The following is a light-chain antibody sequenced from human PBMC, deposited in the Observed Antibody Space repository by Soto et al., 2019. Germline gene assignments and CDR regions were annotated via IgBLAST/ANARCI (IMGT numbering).Light chain of an antibody. J-gene: IGLJ3*02. CDR3: SSYTTSYTVM. CDR2: DVS. V-gene: IGLV2-14*03. CDR1: SSDVGGYNY. Sequence: QSALTQPASVSGSPGQSIAISCTGTSSDVGGYNYVSWYQRHPGKTPKLIIYDVSNRPSGVSDHFSGSRSGNTASLTISGIQAEDEADYYCSSYTTSYTVMFGGGTKLTVL.